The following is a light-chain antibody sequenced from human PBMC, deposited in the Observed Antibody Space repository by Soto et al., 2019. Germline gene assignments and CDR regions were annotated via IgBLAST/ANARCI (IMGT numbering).Light chain of an antibody. J-gene: IGLJ2*01. CDR3: CSYAGSSTFVV. CDR1: SRDVGSYNL. V-gene: IGLV2-23*03. Sequence: QSALTQPASVSGSPGQSITISCTGTSRDVGSYNLVSWYQQHPGKAPQLMIYEGSKRPSGVSNRFSGSKSGNTASLTISGLQAEDEADYYCCSYAGSSTFVVFGGGTKLTVL. CDR2: EGS.